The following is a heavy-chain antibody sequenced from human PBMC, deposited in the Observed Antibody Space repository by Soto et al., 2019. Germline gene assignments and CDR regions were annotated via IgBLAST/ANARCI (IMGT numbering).Heavy chain of an antibody. D-gene: IGHD3-16*02. CDR2: IIPIYKTI. J-gene: IGHJ4*02. V-gene: IGHV1-69*06. CDR1: GGTFDTYG. Sequence: QVHLVQSGAEVKKPGSSVKVSCQASGGTFDTYGVTWVRQAPGQGLEWMGGIIPIYKTIKYSPTLKSRLTITADISTRTAYMELSSLKSDDTAVYYCVTDGLLRVGKMSLYDDFLAFDSWGQGTLVVVSS. CDR3: VTDGLLRVGKMSLYDDFLAFDS.